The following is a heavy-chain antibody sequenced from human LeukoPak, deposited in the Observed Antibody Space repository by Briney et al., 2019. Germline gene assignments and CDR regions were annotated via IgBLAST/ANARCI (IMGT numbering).Heavy chain of an antibody. J-gene: IGHJ1*01. Sequence: GGSLRLSCAASGLTFSNAWMSWVRQAPGKGLEWVGRIKSKTDGGTTDYAAPVKGRFTISRDDSKDTLYLQMNSLRTEDTAVYYCTSLRGSSSQYFQYWGQGTLVTVSS. V-gene: IGHV3-15*01. CDR2: IKSKTDGGTT. CDR3: TSLRGSSSQYFQY. D-gene: IGHD6-13*01. CDR1: GLTFSNAW.